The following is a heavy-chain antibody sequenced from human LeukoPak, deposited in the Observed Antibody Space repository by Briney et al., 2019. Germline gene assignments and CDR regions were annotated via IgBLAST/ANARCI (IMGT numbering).Heavy chain of an antibody. CDR1: GGTFSSYA. V-gene: IGHV1-18*01. Sequence: GASVKVSCKASGGTFSSYAISWVRQAPGQGLEWMGWISAYNGNTNYAQKLQGRVTMTTDTSTSTAYMELRSLRSEDTAVYYCARDGPGPKITTSYYYYGMDVWGQGTTVTVSS. CDR2: ISAYNGNT. CDR3: ARDGPGPKITTSYYYYGMDV. D-gene: IGHD2/OR15-2a*01. J-gene: IGHJ6*02.